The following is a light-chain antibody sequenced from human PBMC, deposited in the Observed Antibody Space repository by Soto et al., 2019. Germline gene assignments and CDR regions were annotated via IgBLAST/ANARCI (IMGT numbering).Light chain of an antibody. CDR1: SSDVGSYNL. CDR2: EVT. J-gene: IGLJ2*01. V-gene: IGLV2-23*02. CDR3: CSYAGSSTLV. Sequence: QSALTQPASVSGSPGQSINISCTGTSSDVGSYNLVSWYQQHPDKAPKLIISEVTKRPSGISDRFSGSKSDNTASLTISGLQADDEADYYCCSYAGSSTLVFGGGTKLTVL.